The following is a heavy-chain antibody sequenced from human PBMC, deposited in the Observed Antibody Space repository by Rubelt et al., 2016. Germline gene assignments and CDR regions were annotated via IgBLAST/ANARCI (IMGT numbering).Heavy chain of an antibody. CDR2: IKQDGSEK. Sequence: GLEWVANIKQDGSEKYYVDSVKGRFTISRDNAKNSLYLQMNSLRAEDTAVYYCARDSRDILTGYYNFWFDPWGQGTLVTVSS. D-gene: IGHD3-9*01. V-gene: IGHV3-7*01. CDR3: ARDSRDILTGYYNFWFDP. J-gene: IGHJ5*02.